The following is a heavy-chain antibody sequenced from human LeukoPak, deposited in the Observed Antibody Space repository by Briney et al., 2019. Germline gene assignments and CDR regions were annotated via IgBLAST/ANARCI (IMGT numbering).Heavy chain of an antibody. Sequence: APVKVSCNTSGYTFTSYGVSWLRQAPGQRLEWMGWISTLKYNAKYAQKSRGRVALTKDTTTSTVYMELRRLRCDDTAIYYCARQVDTTMPLPVYWGHGTLVTASS. V-gene: IGHV1-18*01. CDR3: ARQVDTTMPLPVY. J-gene: IGHJ4*01. D-gene: IGHD5-18*01. CDR2: ISTLKYNA. CDR1: GYTFTSYG.